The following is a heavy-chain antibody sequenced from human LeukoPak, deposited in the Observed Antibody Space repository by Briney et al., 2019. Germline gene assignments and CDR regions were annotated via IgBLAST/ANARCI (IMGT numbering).Heavy chain of an antibody. Sequence: GGSLRLSCAASGFTFSSYAMSWVRQAPGKGLEWVSAISGSGDSTNYADSVKGRFTISRDNAKNSLYLQMNSLRAEDTAVYYCARDFYDTSGYYYDYWGQGTLVTVSS. CDR1: GFTFSSYA. J-gene: IGHJ4*02. V-gene: IGHV3-23*01. CDR2: ISGSGDST. D-gene: IGHD3-22*01. CDR3: ARDFYDTSGYYYDY.